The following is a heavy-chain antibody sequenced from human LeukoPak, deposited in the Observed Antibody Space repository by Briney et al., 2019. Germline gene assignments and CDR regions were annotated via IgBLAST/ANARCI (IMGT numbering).Heavy chain of an antibody. J-gene: IGHJ3*02. V-gene: IGHV3-7*01. Sequence: PGGSLRLSCAASGFTFSSYWMSWVRQAPGKGLEWVANIKQDGSEKYYVDSVKGRFTISRDNAKNSLYLQMNSLRAEDTAVYYCARGGYSSSWYEIWNDAFDIWGQGTMVTVSS. CDR1: GFTFSSYW. D-gene: IGHD6-13*01. CDR2: IKQDGSEK. CDR3: ARGGYSSSWYEIWNDAFDI.